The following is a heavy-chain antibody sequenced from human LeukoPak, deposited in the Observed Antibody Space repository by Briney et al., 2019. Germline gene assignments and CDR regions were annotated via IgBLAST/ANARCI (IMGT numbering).Heavy chain of an antibody. J-gene: IGHJ4*02. CDR2: IYHSGST. CDR1: GYSINSGFY. V-gene: IGHV4-38-2*01. Sequence: AETLSLTCDVSGYSINSGFYWGWIRRPPGKGLEWIASIYHSGSTYYKPSLKSRATISVDASENQFTLKVTSVTAADTAVYYCASRVTVAAAKNFDSWGQGTLVTVSS. CDR3: ASRVTVAAAKNFDS. D-gene: IGHD2-15*01.